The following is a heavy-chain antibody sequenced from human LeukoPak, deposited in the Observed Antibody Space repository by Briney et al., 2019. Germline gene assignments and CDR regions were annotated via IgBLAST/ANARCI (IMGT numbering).Heavy chain of an antibody. CDR1: GGSFSGYY. CDR2: INHSGST. CDR3: ARGQVANGSGSH. D-gene: IGHD3-10*01. Sequence: SETLSLTCAVYGGSFSGYYWSWIRQPPGKGLDWIGEINHSGSTNYNPSLKSRVTISVDTSKNQFSLKLSSVTAADTAVYYCARGQVANGSGSHWGQGTLVTVSS. J-gene: IGHJ4*02. V-gene: IGHV4-34*01.